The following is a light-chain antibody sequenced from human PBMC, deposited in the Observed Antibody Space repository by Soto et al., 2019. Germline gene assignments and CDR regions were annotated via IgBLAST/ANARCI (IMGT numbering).Light chain of an antibody. CDR1: SSDFGTDNL. CDR3: SSYAGSYDYVV. V-gene: IGLV2-23*02. Sequence: QSALTQPAAVSGSPGQSITISCTGSSSDFGTDNLVSWYQQEPGKAPKLMIYEVNKRPSGISNRFSGSRSGNTASLTISGLQAEDEADYYCSSYAGSYDYVVFGGGTKLTVL. CDR2: EVN. J-gene: IGLJ2*01.